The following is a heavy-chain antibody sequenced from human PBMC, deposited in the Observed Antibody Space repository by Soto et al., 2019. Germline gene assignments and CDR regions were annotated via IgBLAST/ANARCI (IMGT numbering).Heavy chain of an antibody. Sequence: PGGSLRLSCAASGFTFSSYSMNWVRQAPGKGLEWVSSISSSSSYIYYADSVKGRFTISRDNAKNSLYLQMNSLRAEDTAVYYCAYYYGSGSYHYYYYMDVWGKGTTVTVSS. D-gene: IGHD3-10*01. CDR2: ISSSSSYI. J-gene: IGHJ6*03. V-gene: IGHV3-21*01. CDR3: AYYYGSGSYHYYYYMDV. CDR1: GFTFSSYS.